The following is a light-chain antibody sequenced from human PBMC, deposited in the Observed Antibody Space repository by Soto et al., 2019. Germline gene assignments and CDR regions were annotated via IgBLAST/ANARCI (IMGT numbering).Light chain of an antibody. CDR3: GSYTTSSNYV. Sequence: QSALTQPASVSGSPGQSITISCTGTSSDVDAYNYVSWYQQHPGKVPKLMIYDVNNRPSGISNRFSGSKSGNTASLTISGLQAEDEADYYCGSYTTSSNYVFGTGTKVTVL. J-gene: IGLJ1*01. CDR1: SSDVDAYNY. CDR2: DVN. V-gene: IGLV2-14*03.